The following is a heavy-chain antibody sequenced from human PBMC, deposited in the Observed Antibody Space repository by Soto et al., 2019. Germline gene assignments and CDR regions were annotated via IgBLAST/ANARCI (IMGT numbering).Heavy chain of an antibody. J-gene: IGHJ6*02. D-gene: IGHD2-2*01. V-gene: IGHV3-23*01. CDR2: IGESGTPT. CDR1: GFTFSSYA. CDR3: ARYIPGVRYYGMDV. Sequence: VQLLESGGGLVQPGGSLRLSCAASGFTFSSYAMKWVRQAPGKGLEWVPLIGESGTPTYYADSVKGRFTISRDNSGNTLFLEMYSLRAEDTAVYYCARYIPGVRYYGMDVWGQGTTVTVSS.